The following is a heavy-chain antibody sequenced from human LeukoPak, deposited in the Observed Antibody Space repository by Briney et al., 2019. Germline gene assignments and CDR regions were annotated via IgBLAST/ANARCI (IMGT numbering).Heavy chain of an antibody. D-gene: IGHD5-24*01. J-gene: IGHJ4*02. V-gene: IGHV4-59*01. CDR3: ARVRGGTYNHYFDY. CDR1: GGSISSYY. Sequence: PETLSLTCTVSGGSISSYYWSWIRQPPGKGLEWVGYIYYSGSTNYNPSLKSRGTISVDTSKNQFSLKLTSITAADTAVYYCARVRGGTYNHYFDYWGQGTLVTVSS. CDR2: IYYSGST.